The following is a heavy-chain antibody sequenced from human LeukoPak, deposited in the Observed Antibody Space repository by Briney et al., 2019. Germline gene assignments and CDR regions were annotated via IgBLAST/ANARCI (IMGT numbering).Heavy chain of an antibody. J-gene: IGHJ6*02. CDR3: TTLIVVVTNPLDYCYYYGMDV. CDR1: GFTFSNAW. D-gene: IGHD3-22*01. Sequence: GGSLRLSCAASGFTFSNAWMSWVRQAPGKGLEWVGRIKSKTDGGTTDYAAPVKGRFTISRDDSKNTLYLQMNSLKTEDTAVYYCTTLIVVVTNPLDYCYYYGMDVWGQGTTVTVSS. V-gene: IGHV3-15*01. CDR2: IKSKTDGGTT.